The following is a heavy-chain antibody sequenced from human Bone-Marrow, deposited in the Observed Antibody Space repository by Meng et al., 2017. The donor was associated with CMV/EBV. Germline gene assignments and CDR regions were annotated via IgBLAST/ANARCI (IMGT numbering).Heavy chain of an antibody. CDR1: TFSSYA. V-gene: IGHV1-69*06. J-gene: IGHJ4*02. CDR2: IIPIFGTA. Sequence: TFSSYAISWVRQAHGQGLEWMGGIIPIFGTANYAQKFQGRVTITADKSTSTAYMELSSLRSEDTAVYYCARGRITIFGVSPWYYFDYWGQGTLVTVSS. CDR3: ARGRITIFGVSPWYYFDY. D-gene: IGHD3-3*01.